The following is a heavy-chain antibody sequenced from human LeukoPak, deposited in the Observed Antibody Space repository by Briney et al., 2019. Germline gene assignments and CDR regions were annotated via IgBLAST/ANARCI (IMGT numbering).Heavy chain of an antibody. CDR2: INEDGSEK. Sequence: GGSLRFYCAASGFTFRSYWMGWVRQAPGPGLEGVANINEDGSEKQYVDSVKGRFTICRDNAETSLYLQMNSLRAEDTAVYYCATLGTDAFDIWGQGTMVSSAS. D-gene: IGHD7-27*01. V-gene: IGHV3-7*01. CDR3: ATLGTDAFDI. CDR1: GFTFRSYW. J-gene: IGHJ3*02.